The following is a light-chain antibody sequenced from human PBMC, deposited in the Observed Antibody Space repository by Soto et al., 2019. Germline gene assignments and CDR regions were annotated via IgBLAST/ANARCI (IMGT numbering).Light chain of an antibody. J-gene: IGKJ1*01. CDR1: QSVSIK. CDR2: RTS. Sequence: EIVMTQSPATLSVSPGERATLSCRSSQSVSIKLAWYQQKPGQAPRLLMFRTSSRATGFPARFSVSGSGTEVTPLISSRQYDDYAVYYCRLYDDWPQTFGEGTKVDIK. CDR3: RLYDDWPQT. V-gene: IGKV3D-15*01.